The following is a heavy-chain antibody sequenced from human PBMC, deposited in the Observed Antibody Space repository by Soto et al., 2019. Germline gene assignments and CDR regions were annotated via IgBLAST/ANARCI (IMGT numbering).Heavy chain of an antibody. Sequence: QVQLQESGPGLVKPSGTLSLTCAVSGGSISSTNWWTWVRQPPGTGLEWIGEIYHSGSTTYNPSLKSRVTISVDKSKNQFSLKLSSVTAADTAVYYCASPRTYNLLTTNPWGQGTLVTVSS. CDR2: IYHSGST. D-gene: IGHD3-9*01. CDR1: GGSISSTNW. V-gene: IGHV4-4*02. J-gene: IGHJ5*02. CDR3: ASPRTYNLLTTNP.